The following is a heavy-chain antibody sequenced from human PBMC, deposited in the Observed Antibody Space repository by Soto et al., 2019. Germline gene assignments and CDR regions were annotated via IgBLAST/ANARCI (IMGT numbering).Heavy chain of an antibody. CDR3: ARHRYSSSWYYFDY. J-gene: IGHJ4*02. V-gene: IGHV4-59*08. CDR2: IYYSGST. D-gene: IGHD6-13*01. CDR1: GGSISSYY. Sequence: SETLSLTCTVSGGSISSYYWSWIRQPPGKGLEWIGYIYYSGSTNYNPSLKSRVTISVDTPKNQFSLKLSSVTAADTAVYYCARHRYSSSWYYFDYWGQGTLVTVSS.